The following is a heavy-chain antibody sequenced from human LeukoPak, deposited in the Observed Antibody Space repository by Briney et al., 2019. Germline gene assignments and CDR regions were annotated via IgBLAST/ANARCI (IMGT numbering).Heavy chain of an antibody. V-gene: IGHV4-59*05. CDR2: IYYSGST. Sequence: GSLRLSCAASGFTFSDYYMSWIRQAPGKGLERIGSIYYSGSTYYNPSLKSRVTISVDTSKNQFSLKLSSVTAADTAVYYCARTPSAAAIIDYWGQGTLVTVSS. D-gene: IGHD6-13*01. J-gene: IGHJ4*02. CDR1: GFTFSDYY. CDR3: ARTPSAAAIIDY.